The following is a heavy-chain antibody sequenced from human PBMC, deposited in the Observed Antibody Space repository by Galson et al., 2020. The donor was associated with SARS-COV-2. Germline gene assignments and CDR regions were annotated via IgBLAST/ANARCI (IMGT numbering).Heavy chain of an antibody. V-gene: IGHV3-9*01. CDR3: AKLWAPDFDFGLVQTDYYYMDV. Sequence: SLKISCAASGFTFDDYAMHWVRQAPGKGLEWVSGISWNSGSIGYADSVKGRFTISRDNAKNSLYLQMNSLRAEDTALYYCAKLWAPDFDFGLVQTDYYYMDVWGKGTTVTVSS. J-gene: IGHJ6*03. CDR2: ISWNSGSI. D-gene: IGHD3-3*01. CDR1: GFTFDDYA.